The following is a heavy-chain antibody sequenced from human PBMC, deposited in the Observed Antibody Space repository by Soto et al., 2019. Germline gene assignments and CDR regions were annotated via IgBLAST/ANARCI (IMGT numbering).Heavy chain of an antibody. D-gene: IGHD3-22*01. CDR2: IYHSGTT. Sequence: QVQLQESGPGLVKPSGTLSLTCAVSGGSISSSNWWSWVRQPPGKGLEWIGEIYHSGTTNYNPSLKSRVTISGAKSKNQFSLKLTSVTAADTAVYFCARVSSGYFAAFDYWGQGALVTVSS. J-gene: IGHJ4*02. V-gene: IGHV4-4*02. CDR3: ARVSSGYFAAFDY. CDR1: GGSISSSNW.